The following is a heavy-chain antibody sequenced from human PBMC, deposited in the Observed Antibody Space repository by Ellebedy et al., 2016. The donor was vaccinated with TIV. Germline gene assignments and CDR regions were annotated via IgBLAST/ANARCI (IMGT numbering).Heavy chain of an antibody. J-gene: IGHJ4*02. Sequence: SETLSLTCTGSGGSISSYYWSWIRQPPGKELEWIGYIYYSGSTNYNPSLKSRVTISVDTSKNQFSLKLSSVTAADTAVYYCARDTRSGLVADWGQGTLVTVSS. V-gene: IGHV4-59*01. CDR2: IYYSGST. CDR1: GGSISSYY. D-gene: IGHD2-15*01. CDR3: ARDTRSGLVAD.